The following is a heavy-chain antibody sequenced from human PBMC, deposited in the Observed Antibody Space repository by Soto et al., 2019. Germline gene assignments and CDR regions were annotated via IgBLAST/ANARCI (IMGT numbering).Heavy chain of an antibody. CDR1: GGTFSSYA. J-gene: IGHJ4*02. V-gene: IGHV1-69*10. D-gene: IGHD4-17*01. Sequence: ASVKVSCKASGGTFSSYAISWVRQAPGQGLEWMGGVIPTFGIANYAQKFQGRVTITGDKSTSTASMELSSLGSEDTGVYYCASGYYDYGNSKGFADYWGQGTLVTVSS. CDR2: VIPTFGIA. CDR3: ASGYYDYGNSKGFADY.